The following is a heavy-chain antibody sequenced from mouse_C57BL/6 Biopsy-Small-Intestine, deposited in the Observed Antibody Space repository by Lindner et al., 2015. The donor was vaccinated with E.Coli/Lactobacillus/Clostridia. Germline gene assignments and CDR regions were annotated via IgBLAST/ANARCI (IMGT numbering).Heavy chain of an antibody. CDR3: ARRGIITTVVTPDY. CDR2: INPSRSFT. J-gene: IGHJ2*01. D-gene: IGHD1-1*01. CDR1: GYTFTDYT. V-gene: IGHV1-4*01. Sequence: VQLQESGAELARPGASAKMSCKASGYTFTDYTMHWVKQRPGQGLEWIGYINPSRSFTEYNQKLKDKATLTADKSSSTAYMQLSSLTSEDSAVYYCARRGIITTVVTPDYWGQGTTLTVSS.